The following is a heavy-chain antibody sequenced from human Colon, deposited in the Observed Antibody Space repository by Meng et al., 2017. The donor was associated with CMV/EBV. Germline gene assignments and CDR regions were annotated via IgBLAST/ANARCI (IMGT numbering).Heavy chain of an antibody. Sequence: GGSLRLSCAASGFTLRNYAMSWVRQAPGKGLEWVSVIYAGGRSTYYADSVKGRFIISRDDSKNTLYMQMNSLRAEDTAVYYCAKGSVEWLYYGMDVWGQGTTVTVSS. J-gene: IGHJ6*02. V-gene: IGHV3-23*03. D-gene: IGHD3-3*01. CDR1: GFTLRNYA. CDR2: IYAGGRST. CDR3: AKGSVEWLYYGMDV.